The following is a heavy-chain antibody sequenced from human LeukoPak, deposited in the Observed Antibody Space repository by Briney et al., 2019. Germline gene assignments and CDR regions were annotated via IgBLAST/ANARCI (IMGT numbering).Heavy chain of an antibody. V-gene: IGHV3-30-3*01. D-gene: IGHD3-10*01. CDR1: GFTFSSYA. J-gene: IGHJ1*01. CDR3: ARDLTPYGSGSYKGHSQH. Sequence: GGSLRLSCAASGFTFSSYAMHWVRQAPGKGLEWVAVISYDGSNKYYADSVKGRFTISRDNSKNTLYLQMNSLRAEDTAVYYCARDLTPYGSGSYKGHSQHWGQGTLVTVSS. CDR2: ISYDGSNK.